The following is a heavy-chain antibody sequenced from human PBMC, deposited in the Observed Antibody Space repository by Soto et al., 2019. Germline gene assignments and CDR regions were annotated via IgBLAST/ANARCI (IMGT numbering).Heavy chain of an antibody. CDR1: GFSLSTSGVG. J-gene: IGHJ4*02. CDR2: IYWDDDK. CDR3: AHRRNYGDYVDY. D-gene: IGHD4-17*01. V-gene: IGHV2-5*02. Sequence: QITLKESGPTLVKPTQTLTLTCTFSGFSLSTSGVGVGWIRQPPGKALEWLALIYWDDDKRYSPSLKSRLTITKATSKNQVVLTMTNMDPVDTATYYCAHRRNYGDYVDYWGQGTLVTVSS.